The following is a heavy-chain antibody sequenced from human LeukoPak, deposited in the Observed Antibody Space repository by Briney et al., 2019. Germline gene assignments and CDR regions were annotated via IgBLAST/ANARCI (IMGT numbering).Heavy chain of an antibody. J-gene: IGHJ4*02. CDR1: GFTFSSYS. D-gene: IGHD5-12*01. CDR2: ISSSSSTI. CDR3: VRVHHSGFDQRDFDY. Sequence: GGSLRLSCAASGFTFSSYSMNWVRQAPGKRLEWVSYISSSSSTIYYADSVKGRFTISRDNAKNSLYLQMNSLRDEDTAVYYCVRVHHSGFDQRDFDYWGQGTLVTVSS. V-gene: IGHV3-48*02.